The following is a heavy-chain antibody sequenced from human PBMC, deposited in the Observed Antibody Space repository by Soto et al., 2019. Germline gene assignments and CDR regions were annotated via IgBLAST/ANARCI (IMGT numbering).Heavy chain of an antibody. J-gene: IGHJ6*02. CDR3: AKDLVGGVRYYYGMDV. D-gene: IGHD1-26*01. V-gene: IGHV3-23*01. CDR1: GFNFSYNA. Sequence: PGGSLRLSCVASGFNFSYNAMSWVRQAPGKGLQWVSTISGSGEKTYYADSVKGRFTISRDNSKNTLYLQMNSLRAEDTAMFYCAKDLVGGVRYYYGMDVWGQGTTVTVSS. CDR2: ISGSGEKT.